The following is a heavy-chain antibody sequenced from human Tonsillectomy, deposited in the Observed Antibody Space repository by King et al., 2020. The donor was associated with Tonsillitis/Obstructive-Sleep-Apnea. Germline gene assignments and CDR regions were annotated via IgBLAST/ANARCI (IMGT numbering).Heavy chain of an antibody. V-gene: IGHV1-46*01. Sequence: QLVQSGAEVKKPGASVKVSCKASGYTFTSYYMHWVRQAPGQGLEWMGIINPSGGSTSYAQKFQGRVTMTRDTSTSTVYMELSSLRSEDTAVYYCAIVEGYDYVWGSYRSFDYWGQGTLVTVSS. CDR2: INPSGGST. J-gene: IGHJ4*02. CDR3: AIVEGYDYVWGSYRSFDY. CDR1: GYTFTSYY. D-gene: IGHD3-16*02.